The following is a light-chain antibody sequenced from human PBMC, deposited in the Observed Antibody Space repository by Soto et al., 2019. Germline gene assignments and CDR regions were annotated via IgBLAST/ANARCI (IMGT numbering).Light chain of an antibody. CDR2: LGS. Sequence: DTVMTQSPLSLPVTPGEPASISCRSSQSLLYSNGYNYLDWYLQKPGQPPQLLIYLGSNRASGVPEGFSGSGSGTDFTLKISRVEAEDVGVYYCMQALQSPLTFGGGTKVEIK. CDR3: MQALQSPLT. CDR1: QSLLYSNGYNY. J-gene: IGKJ4*01. V-gene: IGKV2-28*01.